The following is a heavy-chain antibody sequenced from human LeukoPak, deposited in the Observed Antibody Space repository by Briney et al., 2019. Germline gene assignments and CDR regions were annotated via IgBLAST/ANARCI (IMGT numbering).Heavy chain of an antibody. Sequence: GDSLKISCQSSGYSFTSYWIAWARQMPGKGLEWMGIIYPDDSETRYNPSFQGQVTMSADKSISTAYLQWSALESSDTAIYYCARQPIDYGPDYWGLGTRVTVSS. CDR3: ARQPIDYGPDY. CDR1: GYSFTSYW. V-gene: IGHV5-51*01. D-gene: IGHD4/OR15-4a*01. CDR2: IYPDDSET. J-gene: IGHJ4*02.